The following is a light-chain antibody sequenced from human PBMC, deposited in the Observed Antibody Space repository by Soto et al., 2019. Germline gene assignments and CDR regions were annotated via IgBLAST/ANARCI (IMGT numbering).Light chain of an antibody. Sequence: QSALTQPASVSGSPGQSITISCTGTGSDVGGYNYVSWYQQQPGKAPKLMIYDVSNRPSGVSNRFSGSKSGNTASLTISGLQAEDEADYYCSSYTSSSTLVVFGGGTKVTVL. CDR3: SSYTSSSTLVV. CDR2: DVS. J-gene: IGLJ2*01. CDR1: GSDVGGYNY. V-gene: IGLV2-14*01.